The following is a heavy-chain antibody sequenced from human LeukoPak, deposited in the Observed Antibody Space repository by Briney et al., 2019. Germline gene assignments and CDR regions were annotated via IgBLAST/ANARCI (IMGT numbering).Heavy chain of an antibody. CDR3: ARFPYGSGYNWFDP. V-gene: IGHV4-4*07. D-gene: IGHD3-10*01. CDR1: GGSIGSYY. CDR2: IYTSGST. J-gene: IGHJ5*02. Sequence: PSETLSLTCTVSGGSIGSYYWSWIRQPAGKGLEWIGRIYTSGSTNYNPSLKSRVTMSVDTSKNQFSLKLSSVTAADTAVYYCARFPYGSGYNWFDPWGQGTLVTVSS.